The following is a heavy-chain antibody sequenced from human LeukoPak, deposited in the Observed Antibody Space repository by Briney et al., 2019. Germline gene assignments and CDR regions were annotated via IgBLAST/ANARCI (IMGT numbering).Heavy chain of an antibody. V-gene: IGHV4-31*03. J-gene: IGHJ6*02. CDR1: GGSIRSGDYS. CDR3: ARDHTETSSLNFRNYYYYGMDI. Sequence: SQTLSLTCTVSGGSIRSGDYSWNWIRQHPGRGLEWIGYIYYSGSTYYNPSLTSRVTMSVDTSKNQFSLKLSSVTAADTAIYYCARDHTETSSLNFRNYYYYGMDIWGQGTTVIVSS. D-gene: IGHD4-4*01. CDR2: IYYSGST.